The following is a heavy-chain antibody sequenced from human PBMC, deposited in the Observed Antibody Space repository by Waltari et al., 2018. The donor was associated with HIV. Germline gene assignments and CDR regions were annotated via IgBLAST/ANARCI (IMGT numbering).Heavy chain of an antibody. J-gene: IGHJ4*02. D-gene: IGHD3-16*01. CDR2: ISDDGNYK. Sequence: QVHLVESGGGVVQSGRSLRLSCAASGCTLSSYGMHWVRQAPGKGLEWVAVISDDGNYKIYADSGKGRFTISRDDSKNTLYLQMDSLRAEDTAVYYCAGGMATTSEAHWGQGTLVTVSS. CDR3: AGGMATTSEAH. V-gene: IGHV3-30*03. CDR1: GCTLSSYG.